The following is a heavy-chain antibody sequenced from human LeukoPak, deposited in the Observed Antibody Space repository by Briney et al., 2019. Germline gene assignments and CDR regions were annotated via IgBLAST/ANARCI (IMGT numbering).Heavy chain of an antibody. CDR1: VGSISGYY. V-gene: IGHV4-4*09. Sequence: SETLFLTCSVSVGSISGYYWSWIRQPPGKGLEWIRYINASGSTHYNSSLKSRGTILLDTTKNQFSLEVISLTAADTAVYYCARRFFDQNFFDYWGQGTLVTVSS. CDR3: ARRFFDQNFFDY. CDR2: INASGST. D-gene: IGHD3-9*01. J-gene: IGHJ4*02.